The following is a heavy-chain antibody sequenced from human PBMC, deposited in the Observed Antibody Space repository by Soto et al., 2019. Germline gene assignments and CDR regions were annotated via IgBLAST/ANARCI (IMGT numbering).Heavy chain of an antibody. V-gene: IGHV3-53*01. J-gene: IGHJ6*02. CDR3: ARGSFVYGEPYGMDV. CDR1: GFTVSSNY. Sequence: GGSLRLSCAASGFTVSSNYMSWVRQAPGKGLEWVSVIYSGGSTYYADSVKGRFTISRDNSKNTLYLQMNSLRAEDTAVYYCARGSFVYGEPYGMDVWGQGTTVTVSS. CDR2: IYSGGST. D-gene: IGHD4-17*01.